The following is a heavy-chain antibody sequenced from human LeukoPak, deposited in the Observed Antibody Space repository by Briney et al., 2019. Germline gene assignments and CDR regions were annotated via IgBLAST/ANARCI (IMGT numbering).Heavy chain of an antibody. Sequence: GESLRLSCAASGFTFTDYYMTWFRRAPGKGLEWFSYISRTGSYSNYVQSVKGRFTISRDPAKHSVYLQMNSLRVEDTAVYYCATNPLGYCSYGSCGGNYWGHGTLVTVSS. V-gene: IGHV3-11*03. D-gene: IGHD2-8*01. CDR1: GFTFTDYY. CDR3: ATNPLGYCSYGSCGGNY. J-gene: IGHJ4*01. CDR2: ISRTGSYS.